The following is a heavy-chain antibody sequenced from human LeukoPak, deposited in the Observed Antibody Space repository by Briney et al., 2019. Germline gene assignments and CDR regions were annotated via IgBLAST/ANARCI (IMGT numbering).Heavy chain of an antibody. D-gene: IGHD2-2*01. CDR2: ISSSSSYI. CDR1: GFIFSNYA. V-gene: IGHV3-21*01. J-gene: IGHJ4*02. Sequence: PGGSLRLSCEGSGFIFSNYAINWVRQVPGKGLEWVSSISSSSSYIYYADSVKGRFTISRDNAKNSLYLQMNSLRAEDTAVYYCAREVVPAAFYYFDYWGQGTLVTVSS. CDR3: AREVVPAAFYYFDY.